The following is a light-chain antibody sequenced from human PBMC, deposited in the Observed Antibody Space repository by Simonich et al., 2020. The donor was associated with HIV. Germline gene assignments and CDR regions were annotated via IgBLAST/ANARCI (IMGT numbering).Light chain of an antibody. CDR1: SSNIGSNY. CDR3: QSYDSSLSGSV. V-gene: IGLV1-47*01. Sequence: QSVLTQPPSASGTPGQRVTISCSGSSSNIGSNYVYWYQQLPGTAPKLLIYRNNQRPAGVPDLFSGAKSGTSASRAISGLQSEDEADYYCQSYDSSLSGSVFGGGTKLTVL. CDR2: RNN. J-gene: IGLJ2*01.